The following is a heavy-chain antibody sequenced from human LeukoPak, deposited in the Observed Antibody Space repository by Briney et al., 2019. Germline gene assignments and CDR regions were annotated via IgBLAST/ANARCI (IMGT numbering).Heavy chain of an antibody. Sequence: ETLSLPFPVSGGSISSHFWRWIRPPPGKGLEWICYVSYSGSTTYDPSLKSRVTISLATSKNQFSLRLSSVTAADTAVYYCARSWGTVTTISGDYFYYYNMDVWGNGTTVTVSS. V-gene: IGHV4-59*11. CDR1: GGSISSHF. D-gene: IGHD5-12*01. J-gene: IGHJ6*03. CDR2: VSYSGST. CDR3: ARSWGTVTTISGDYFYYYNMDV.